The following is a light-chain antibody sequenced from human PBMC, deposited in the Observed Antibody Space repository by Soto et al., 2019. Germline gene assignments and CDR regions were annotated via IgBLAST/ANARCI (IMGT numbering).Light chain of an antibody. V-gene: IGLV1-47*01. CDR3: AAWEDSLSGVV. CDR2: RNN. Sequence: QSVLTQPPSASGTPGQRVTISCSGSSSNIGSNYVYWYQQLPGTAPKLLIYRNNQRPSGVPDRFSGSKSGTSASLAISGIRSEDEADYYCAAWEDSLSGVVFGGGTKLTV. J-gene: IGLJ2*01. CDR1: SSNIGSNY.